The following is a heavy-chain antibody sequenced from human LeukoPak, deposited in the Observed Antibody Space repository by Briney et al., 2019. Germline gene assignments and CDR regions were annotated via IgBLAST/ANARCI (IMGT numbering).Heavy chain of an antibody. CDR3: ARHQIVATITPFDY. J-gene: IGHJ4*02. V-gene: IGHV4-30-2*03. Sequence: SQTLSPTCTVSGGSISSGGYYWSWIRQPPGKGLEWIGYIYYSGSTNYNPSLKSRVTISVDTSKNQFSLKLSSVTAADTAVYYCARHQIVATITPFDYWGQGTLVTVSS. CDR1: GGSISSGGYY. CDR2: IYYSGST. D-gene: IGHD5-12*01.